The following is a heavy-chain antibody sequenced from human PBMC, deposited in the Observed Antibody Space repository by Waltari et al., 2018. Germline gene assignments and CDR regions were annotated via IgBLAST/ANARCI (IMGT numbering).Heavy chain of an antibody. V-gene: IGHV4-34*01. CDR1: GGSFSGYY. J-gene: IGHJ4*02. Sequence: QVQLQQWGAGLLKPSETLSLTCAVYGGSFSGYYWSWIRQPPGKGLEWIGEINHSGSTNSNPSLKSRVTISVDTSKNQFSLKLSSVTAADTAVYYCARPWSRDGYKNWGQGTLVTVSS. CDR2: INHSGST. D-gene: IGHD5-12*01. CDR3: ARPWSRDGYKN.